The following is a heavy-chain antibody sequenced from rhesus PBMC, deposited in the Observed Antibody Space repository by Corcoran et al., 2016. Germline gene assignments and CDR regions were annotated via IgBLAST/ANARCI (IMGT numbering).Heavy chain of an antibody. CDR2: ITYSGST. Sequence: QVQLQESGPGLVKPSETLSLTCAVSGGSISSGYYYWSWIRQPPGKGLEWIGYITYSGSTSYNPALKRRGTSARDTSKNQFSLKLSSVTAADTAVYYCARRGPMVGCDDWGQGVLVTVSS. J-gene: IGHJ4*01. D-gene: IGHD4-4*01. CDR3: ARRGPMVGCDD. CDR1: GGSISSGYYY. V-gene: IGHV4-122*02.